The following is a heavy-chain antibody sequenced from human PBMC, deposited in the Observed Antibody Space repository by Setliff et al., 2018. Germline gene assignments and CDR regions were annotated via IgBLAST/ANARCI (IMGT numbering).Heavy chain of an antibody. CDR3: TRHEDRNKCTSSSCYRENDAFDV. D-gene: IGHD2-2*01. V-gene: IGHV5-51*01. J-gene: IGHJ3*01. Sequence: PGESLKLSCKASGYIFTNYWIGWVRQMPGKGLEWMVVIYPGDSDTRYSPSFQGQVTISADKSINTAYLQWSSLKASDTAIYYCTRHEDRNKCTSSSCYRENDAFDVWGQGAMVTVSS. CDR1: GYIFTNYW. CDR2: IYPGDSDT.